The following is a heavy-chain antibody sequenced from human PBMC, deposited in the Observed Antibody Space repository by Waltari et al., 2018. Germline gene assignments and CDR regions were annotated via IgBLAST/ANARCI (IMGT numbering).Heavy chain of an antibody. CDR1: GYIFTTYH. CDR3: SRDGLEYYYGMDV. J-gene: IGHJ6*02. V-gene: IGHV1-46*03. Sequence: QVQLVQSGAEVKKPGTAVKISCKASGYIFTTYHVYWVRQAPGEGLQYMGAMNPSDGGTHYAQRFRGRVTMTRATSTSTVYMEIHSLRVEDPAVYYCSRDGLEYYYGMDVWGQGTTVTVSS. D-gene: IGHD3-16*01. CDR2: MNPSDGGT.